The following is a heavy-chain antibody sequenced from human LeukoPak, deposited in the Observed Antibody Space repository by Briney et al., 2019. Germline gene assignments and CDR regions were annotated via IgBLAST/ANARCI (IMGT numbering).Heavy chain of an antibody. CDR2: IKPDGSEK. CDR3: ARDNRAAFDY. V-gene: IGHV3-7*01. CDR1: GFTFSSYW. Sequence: GGSLRLSCAASGFTFSSYWMSWVRQAPGKGLEWVANIKPDGSEKNYVDPVKGRFTISRDNAKNSLYLQMSSLRAEDTAVYYCARDNRAAFDYWGQGTLVTVSS. D-gene: IGHD3-16*02. J-gene: IGHJ4*02.